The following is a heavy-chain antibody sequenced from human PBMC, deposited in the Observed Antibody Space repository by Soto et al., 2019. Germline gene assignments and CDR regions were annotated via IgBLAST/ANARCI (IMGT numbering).Heavy chain of an antibody. D-gene: IGHD2-21*02. Sequence: PSETLSLTCTVSGGSISSYYWSWIRQPAGKGLEWIGRIYTSGSTNYNPSLKSRVTMSVDTSKNQLSLKLSSVTAADTAVYYCARGSVTQWNNWFDPWGQGTLVTVSS. J-gene: IGHJ5*02. CDR2: IYTSGST. V-gene: IGHV4-4*07. CDR3: ARGSVTQWNNWFDP. CDR1: GGSISSYY.